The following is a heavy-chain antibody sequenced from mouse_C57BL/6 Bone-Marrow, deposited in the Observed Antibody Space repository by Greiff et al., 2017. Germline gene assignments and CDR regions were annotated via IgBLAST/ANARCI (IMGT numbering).Heavy chain of an antibody. J-gene: IGHJ2*01. V-gene: IGHV1-55*01. CDR2: IYPTSGRT. Sequence: QVQLQQPGAELVKPGASVKMSCKASGYTFTSYWITWVKQRPGQGLEWIGDIYPTSGRTNYNEKFQSKAILTVDTSSNTAYMQLSSLTSEDSAVFDCAGSGPLGQSCDYGVRGTALTVTA. CDR3: AGSGPLGQSCDY. D-gene: IGHD3-3*01. CDR1: GYTFTSYW.